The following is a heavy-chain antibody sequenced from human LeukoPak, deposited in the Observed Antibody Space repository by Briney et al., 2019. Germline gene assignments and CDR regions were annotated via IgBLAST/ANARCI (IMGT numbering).Heavy chain of an antibody. V-gene: IGHV4-34*01. CDR1: GGSFSGYY. CDR3: ARSYGDYLYYFDY. CDR2: INHSGST. D-gene: IGHD4-17*01. Sequence: SETLSLTCAVYGGSFSGYYWSWIRQPPGKGLEWIGEINHSGSTNYNPSLKSRVTISVDTSKNQFSLKLSSVTAADTAAYYCARSYGDYLYYFDYWGQGTLVTVSP. J-gene: IGHJ4*02.